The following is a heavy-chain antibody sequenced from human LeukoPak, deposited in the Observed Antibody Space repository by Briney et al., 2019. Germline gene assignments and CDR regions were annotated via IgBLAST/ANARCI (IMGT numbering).Heavy chain of an antibody. CDR2: IYYSGST. V-gene: IGHV4-31*03. Sequence: PSQTLSLTCTVSGGSISSGGYYWSWIRQHPGKGLEWIGHIYYSGSTYYNPSLKSRVTISVDTSKNQFSLKLSSVTAADTAVYYCVAQLLYPYYFDYWGQGTLVTVSS. D-gene: IGHD2-2*02. J-gene: IGHJ4*02. CDR1: GGSISSGGYY. CDR3: VAQLLYPYYFDY.